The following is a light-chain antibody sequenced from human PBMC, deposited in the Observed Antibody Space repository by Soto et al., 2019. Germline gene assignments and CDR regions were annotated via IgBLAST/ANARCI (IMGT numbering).Light chain of an antibody. CDR1: TSNVVSNT. V-gene: IGLV1-44*01. CDR3: STWDDSLNGPV. Sequence: QSVLTQPPSASGTPEQRVTLSCSESTSNVVSNTVNWYQQFPGTAPKLLIYNTDQRPSGVPDRFSGSKSGTSASLAISGLQSEDEAAYFCSTWDDSLNGPVFGGGTKLTVL. J-gene: IGLJ3*02. CDR2: NTD.